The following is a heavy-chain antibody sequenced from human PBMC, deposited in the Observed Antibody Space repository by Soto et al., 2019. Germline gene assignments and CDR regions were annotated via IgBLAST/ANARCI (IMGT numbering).Heavy chain of an antibody. CDR3: PRGSPGPVDH. V-gene: IGHV1-8*01. J-gene: IGHJ4*02. D-gene: IGHD3-10*01. CDR2: MNPQSGET. CDR1: GYSFTSLH. Sequence: QVQLVQSGAEVRRPGASVKVSCKASGYSFTSLHFNWVRQATGQGLEWIGWMNPQSGETGYAQRFKGRSTMTRDISLSTAYMELRSLTSHDTAVYFCPRGSPGPVDHWGQGTLVTVSS.